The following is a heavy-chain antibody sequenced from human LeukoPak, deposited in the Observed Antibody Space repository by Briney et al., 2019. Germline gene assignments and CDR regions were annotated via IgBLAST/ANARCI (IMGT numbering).Heavy chain of an antibody. J-gene: IGHJ6*03. CDR2: MNHNSGGK. CDR1: GYTFTGYY. D-gene: IGHD6-13*01. Sequence: GSVRLSCTASGYTFTGYYMHWVRQAPGQGLEWMGWMNHNSGGKNYAETVQGRVTITRDTANNTAYMEMSRLRADDTAVYYCARDLGTAIAAVQYYYSYFIDVWGKGTTVTVSS. V-gene: IGHV1-2*02. CDR3: ARDLGTAIAAVQYYYSYFIDV.